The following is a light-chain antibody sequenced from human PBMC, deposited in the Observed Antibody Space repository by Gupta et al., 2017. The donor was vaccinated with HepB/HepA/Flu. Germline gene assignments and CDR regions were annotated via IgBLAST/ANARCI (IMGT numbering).Light chain of an antibody. Sequence: SYVLTQPPSVSVAPGKTARTTCGGNTIGSKSVHWYQQKPGQAPVLLFYDDSDRHSGSPERFSGSNSGNTATLTISRVDAGEEADYYCQVWESSSDHPGVFGGGTKLTVL. CDR1: TIGSKS. J-gene: IGLJ2*01. CDR3: QVWESSSDHPGV. CDR2: DDS. V-gene: IGLV3-21*03.